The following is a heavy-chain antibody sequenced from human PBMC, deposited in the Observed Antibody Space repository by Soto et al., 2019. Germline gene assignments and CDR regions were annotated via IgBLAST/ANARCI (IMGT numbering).Heavy chain of an antibody. Sequence: VGSLRLSCVASGFTFSSYGMYWVRQAPGKGLEWVAVISSDGSNEYYADSVKGRFTISRDNSKNTLYLQMNSLRAEDTAVYYCAKDPIAVAGNNYYRMDVWGQGTTVTVSS. CDR2: ISSDGSNE. CDR3: AKDPIAVAGNNYYRMDV. V-gene: IGHV3-30*18. J-gene: IGHJ6*02. D-gene: IGHD6-19*01. CDR1: GFTFSSYG.